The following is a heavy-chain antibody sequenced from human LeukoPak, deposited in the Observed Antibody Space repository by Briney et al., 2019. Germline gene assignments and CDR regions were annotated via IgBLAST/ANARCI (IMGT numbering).Heavy chain of an antibody. CDR3: ASSSGYRAFDI. CDR1: GGSISSGDYY. CDR2: IYYSGST. D-gene: IGHD3-22*01. Sequence: SETLSLTCTVSGGSISSGDYYCSWIRQPPGKGLEWIGCIYYSGSTYYNPSLKSRVTISVDTSKNQFSLKLSSVTAADTAVYYCASSSGYRAFDIWGQGTMVTVSS. V-gene: IGHV4-30-4*01. J-gene: IGHJ3*02.